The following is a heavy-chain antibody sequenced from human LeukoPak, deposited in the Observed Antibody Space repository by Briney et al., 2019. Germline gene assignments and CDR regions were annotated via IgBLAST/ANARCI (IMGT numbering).Heavy chain of an antibody. V-gene: IGHV4-30-2*01. CDR1: GGSISSGGYY. CDR2: IYRSGST. J-gene: IGHJ4*02. D-gene: IGHD3-9*01. Sequence: SETLSLTCTVSGGSISSGGYYWSWIRQPPGKGLEWIGYIYRSGSTYYNPSLKSRVTISVDRSKNQFSLKLSSVTAADTAVYYCARGSKTYYDILTPDYWGQGTLVTVSS. CDR3: ARGSKTYYDILTPDY.